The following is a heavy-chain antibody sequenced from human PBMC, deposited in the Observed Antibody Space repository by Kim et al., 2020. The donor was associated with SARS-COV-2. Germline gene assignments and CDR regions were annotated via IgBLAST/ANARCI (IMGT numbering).Heavy chain of an antibody. CDR1: GFTFSSYW. Sequence: GGSLRLSCVGSGFTFSSYWMTWVRRAPGKGLEWVANIKQDGSDRSYVDSVKGRFTISRDNAKNSVYLQMNSLRAEDTAVYYCAREGYSGSRTRFDCWGQG. CDR2: IKQDGSDR. D-gene: IGHD3-10*01. CDR3: AREGYSGSRTRFDC. J-gene: IGHJ4*02. V-gene: IGHV3-7*03.